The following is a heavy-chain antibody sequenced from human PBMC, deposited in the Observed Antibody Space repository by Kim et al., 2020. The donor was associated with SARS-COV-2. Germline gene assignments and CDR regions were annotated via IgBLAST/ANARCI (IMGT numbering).Heavy chain of an antibody. J-gene: IGHJ5*02. D-gene: IGHD3-10*01. Sequence: GGSLRLSCAASGFTFSSYAMHWVRQAPGKGLEWVAVISYDGSNKYYADSVKGRFTISRDNSKNTLYLQMNSLRAEDTAVYYCARGGRMVRGVKSPNWFDPWGQGTLVTVSS. CDR1: GFTFSSYA. V-gene: IGHV3-30*04. CDR3: ARGGRMVRGVKSPNWFDP. CDR2: ISYDGSNK.